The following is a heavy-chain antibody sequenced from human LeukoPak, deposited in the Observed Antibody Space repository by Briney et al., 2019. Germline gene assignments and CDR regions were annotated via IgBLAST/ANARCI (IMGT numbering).Heavy chain of an antibody. CDR2: IYYSGST. V-gene: IGHV4-31*03. CDR3: ARSYSYGTSLYYYYYMDV. D-gene: IGHD5-18*01. CDR1: GGSISSGGYY. J-gene: IGHJ6*03. Sequence: PSETLSLTCTVSGGSISSGGYYWSWIRQHPGKGLEWIGYIYYSGSTYYNPFLKSRVTISVDTSKNQFSLKLSSVTAADTAVYYCARSYSYGTSLYYYYYMDVWGKGTTVTVSS.